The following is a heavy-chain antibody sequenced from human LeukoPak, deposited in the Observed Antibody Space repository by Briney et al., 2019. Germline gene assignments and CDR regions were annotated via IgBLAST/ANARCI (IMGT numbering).Heavy chain of an antibody. D-gene: IGHD2-2*01. CDR1: GGSISSGDYY. J-gene: IGHJ6*02. V-gene: IGHV4-61*08. Sequence: KPSETLSLTCTVSGGSISSGDYYWSWIRQHPGKGLEWIGYIHYSGSTNYNPSLKSRVTISVDTSKNQFSLKLSSVTAADTAVYYCARDGPQRYCSSTSCLRRYGIDVWGQGTTVTVSS. CDR3: ARDGPQRYCSSTSCLRRYGIDV. CDR2: IHYSGST.